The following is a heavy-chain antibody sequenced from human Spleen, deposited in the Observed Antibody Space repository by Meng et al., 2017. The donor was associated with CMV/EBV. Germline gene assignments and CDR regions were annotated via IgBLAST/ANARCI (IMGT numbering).Heavy chain of an antibody. Sequence: GGSLRLSCAASGFTFSSYWMSWVRQAPGKGLEWVANIKQDGSEKYYVDSVKGRFTISRDNAKNSLYLQMNSLRAEDTAVYYCAREGGVVVAATLGDRSFDYWGQGTLVTVSS. J-gene: IGHJ4*02. CDR3: AREGGVVVAATLGDRSFDY. D-gene: IGHD2-15*01. CDR2: IKQDGSEK. V-gene: IGHV3-7*01. CDR1: GFTFSSYW.